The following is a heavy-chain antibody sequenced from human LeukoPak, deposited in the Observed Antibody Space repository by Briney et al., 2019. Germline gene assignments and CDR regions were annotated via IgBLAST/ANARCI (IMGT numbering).Heavy chain of an antibody. J-gene: IGHJ5*02. CDR2: ISGSGGIT. CDR1: GFTFSNYA. Sequence: GGSLRLSCAASGFTFSNYAMSWVRQAPGKGLEWVSVISGSGGITYYADSVKGRITISRDNSKNTLYVQMNSLRADDTAVYYCANNHGGGSNSPLNWFDPWGQGTLVTVSS. CDR3: ANNHGGGSNSPLNWFDP. V-gene: IGHV3-23*01. D-gene: IGHD1-26*01.